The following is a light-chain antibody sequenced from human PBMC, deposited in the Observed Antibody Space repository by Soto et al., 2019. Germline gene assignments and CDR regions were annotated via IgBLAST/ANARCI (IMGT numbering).Light chain of an antibody. CDR1: QSISSW. V-gene: IGKV1-5*01. J-gene: IGKJ1*01. CDR3: QRYNSLT. CDR2: DAS. Sequence: DIQMTQSPSTLSASVGDRVTITCRASQSISSWLAWYQQKPGKAPKLLIYDASSLESAVPSRFSGSGSGTEFPLTISSLEPDDFATEFCQRYNSLTFGQGTKVEI.